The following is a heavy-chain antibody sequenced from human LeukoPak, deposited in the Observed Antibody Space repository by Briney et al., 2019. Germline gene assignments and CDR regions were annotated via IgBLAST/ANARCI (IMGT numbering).Heavy chain of an antibody. CDR2: ISANGDTT. CDR1: GFTFSSYA. V-gene: IGHV3-23*01. CDR3: AKEGRIAAGTGDYSDY. Sequence: PGGSLRLSCAASGFTFSSYAMSWVRQAPGKGLEGVSGISANGDTTKYADSVKGRFTISRDNAKNTVLLQMNSLRADDTAVYYCAKEGRIAAGTGDYSDYWGQGTLVTVSS. J-gene: IGHJ4*02. D-gene: IGHD6-13*01.